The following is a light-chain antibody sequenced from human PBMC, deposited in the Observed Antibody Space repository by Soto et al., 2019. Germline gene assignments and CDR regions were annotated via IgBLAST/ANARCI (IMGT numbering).Light chain of an antibody. CDR2: DVS. Sequence: QSVLTQPASVSGSPGQSITISCTGTSSDVGGYNYVSWYQQHPGKAPKLMIYDVSNRPSGVSNRFSGSKSGNTASLTISGLQAEDEADYCCSSYTSSSTLVFGTGTRSPS. CDR1: SSDVGGYNY. J-gene: IGLJ1*01. CDR3: SSYTSSSTLV. V-gene: IGLV2-14*01.